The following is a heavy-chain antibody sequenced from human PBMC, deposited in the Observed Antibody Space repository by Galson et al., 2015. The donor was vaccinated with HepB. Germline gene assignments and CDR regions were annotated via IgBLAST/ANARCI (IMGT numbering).Heavy chain of an antibody. V-gene: IGHV1-8*01. CDR2: MNPNSGNT. Sequence: SVKVSCKASGYTFTNYDINWVRQATGQGLEWMGWMNPNSGNTGYAQRFQGRVTMTRNTSISTAYMELSSLRYEDTAVYYCERDQSGSYWYYYYGMDVWGQGTTFTVSS. D-gene: IGHD1-26*01. J-gene: IGHJ6*02. CDR1: GYTFTNYD. CDR3: ERDQSGSYWYYYYGMDV.